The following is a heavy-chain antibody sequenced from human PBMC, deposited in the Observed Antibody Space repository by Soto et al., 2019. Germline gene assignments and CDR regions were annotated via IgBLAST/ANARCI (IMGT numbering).Heavy chain of an antibody. J-gene: IGHJ3*02. D-gene: IGHD7-27*01. CDR3: ARAPWGSGWALDI. V-gene: IGHV3-33*01. CDR1: GFSLSSYA. Sequence: QVQLLESGGGVVQPGGSLRLSCVASGFSLSSYAIHWVRQAPGKGLDWVAILWSDGATQYLADSVKGRFTISRDNSKRTVCLPMNRLRDEDTAVYCCARAPWGSGWALDIWGQGILVAVSS. CDR2: LWSDGATQ.